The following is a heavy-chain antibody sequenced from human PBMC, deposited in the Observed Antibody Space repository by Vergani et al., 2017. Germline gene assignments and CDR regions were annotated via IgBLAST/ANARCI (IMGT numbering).Heavy chain of an antibody. Sequence: QVQLQESGPGLVKPSQTLSLTCTVSGGSISSGGYYWSWIRQHPGKGLEWIGYIYYSGSTYSNPSLKSRVTISVDTAKNQFSLKLSSVTAADTAVYYCARAVMGSRRDGYNDYWGQGTLVTVSS. CDR3: ARAVMGSRRDGYNDY. D-gene: IGHD5-24*01. CDR1: GGSISSGGYY. CDR2: IYYSGST. V-gene: IGHV4-31*03. J-gene: IGHJ4*02.